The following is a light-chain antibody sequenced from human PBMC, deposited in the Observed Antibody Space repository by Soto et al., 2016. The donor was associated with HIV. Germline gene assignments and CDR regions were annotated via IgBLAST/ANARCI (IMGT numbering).Light chain of an antibody. CDR3: QSVDSSGTYRV. CDR2: KDS. CDR1: ALPKQY. V-gene: IGLV3-25*03. Sequence: SYELTQPPSLSVAPGETARITCSGDALPKQYAYWYQQKPGQAPVLVIYKDSERPSGIPERFSGSSSGTTVTLTISGVQAEDEADYYCQSVDSSGTYRVFGGGTKLTVL. J-gene: IGLJ2*01.